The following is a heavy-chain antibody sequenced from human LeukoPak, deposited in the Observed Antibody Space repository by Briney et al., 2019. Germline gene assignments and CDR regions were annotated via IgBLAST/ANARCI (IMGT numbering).Heavy chain of an antibody. Sequence: PGGSLRLSCAASGFSLSGSAMHWVRQASGKGLEWVGRIKDKVNNYATACAASVKGRFTISRDDSKNTAYLQMNSLKTDDTAVYYCTRLDSGSFRFDYWGQGSLVTVSS. D-gene: IGHD1-26*01. V-gene: IGHV3-73*01. J-gene: IGHJ4*02. CDR1: GFSLSGSA. CDR2: IKDKVNNYAT. CDR3: TRLDSGSFRFDY.